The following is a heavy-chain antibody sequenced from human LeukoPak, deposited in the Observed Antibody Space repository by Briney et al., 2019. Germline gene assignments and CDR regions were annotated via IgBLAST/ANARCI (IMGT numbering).Heavy chain of an antibody. D-gene: IGHD3-3*01. CDR3: AKDATYDFWSGYFGPDWFDP. J-gene: IGHJ5*02. CDR2: ISGTGGDA. V-gene: IGHV3-23*01. Sequence: LPGGSLRLSCAASGFTFDGYAMSWVRQAPGKGLEWVSAISGTGGDAYYADSVKGRFTISRDNSKNTLYLQMNSLRAEDTAVYYCAKDATYDFWSGYFGPDWFDPWGQGTLVTVSS. CDR1: GFTFDGYA.